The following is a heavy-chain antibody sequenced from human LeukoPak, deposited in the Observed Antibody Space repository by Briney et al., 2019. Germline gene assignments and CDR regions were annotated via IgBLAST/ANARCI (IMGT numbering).Heavy chain of an antibody. V-gene: IGHV4-34*01. J-gene: IGHJ5*02. Sequence: SETLSLTCVVYGGSLSGYYWSWIRQPPGKGLEWIGEIYHSGSTNYNPSHKSRVTISVDTSKNRCSLKLSSVTAADTAVYYCARRIAAAGTGGWVDPWGQGTLVTVSS. D-gene: IGHD6-13*01. CDR2: IYHSGST. CDR1: GGSLSGYY. CDR3: ARRIAAAGTGGWVDP.